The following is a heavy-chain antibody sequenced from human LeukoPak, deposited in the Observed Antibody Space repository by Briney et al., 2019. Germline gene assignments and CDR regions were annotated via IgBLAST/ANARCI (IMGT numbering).Heavy chain of an antibody. D-gene: IGHD3-22*01. CDR2: ISSSSGTI. CDR3: ARFRSGYFFDY. V-gene: IGHV3-48*01. Sequence: GGSLRLSCAASGFTFSSYNMSWVRQAPGKGLEWLSYISSSSGTIYYADSVKGRFTISRDNAKNSLYLQMNSLRAEDTAVYYCARFRSGYFFDYWGQGTLVTVSS. CDR1: GFTFSSYN. J-gene: IGHJ4*02.